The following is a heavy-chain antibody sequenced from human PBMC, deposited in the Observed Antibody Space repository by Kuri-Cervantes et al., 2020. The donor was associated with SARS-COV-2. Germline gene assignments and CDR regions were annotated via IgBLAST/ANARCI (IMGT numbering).Heavy chain of an antibody. CDR2: ISSSSSTI. J-gene: IGHJ5*02. V-gene: IGHV3-48*01. Sequence: GESLKISCAASGFTFSSYSMNWVRQAPGKGLEWVSYISSSSSTIYYADSVKGRFTISRDNAKNSLYLQMNSLRAEDTAVYYCAKVGRGLGIAAAGTSWGQGTLVTVSS. CDR1: GFTFSSYS. CDR3: AKVGRGLGIAAAGTS. D-gene: IGHD6-13*01.